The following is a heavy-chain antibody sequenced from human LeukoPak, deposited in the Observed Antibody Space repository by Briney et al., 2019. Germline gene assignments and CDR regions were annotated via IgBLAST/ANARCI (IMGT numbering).Heavy chain of an antibody. CDR3: ARVPPSAHQLLSSDY. D-gene: IGHD2-2*01. CDR2: ISANNGET. J-gene: IGHJ4*02. Sequence: ASVKVSCKASGYTFTNYGISWVRQAPGQGLEWMAWISANNGETRYAQNFQGRVTMTTDTSTSTAYMELRSLRSDDTAVYCCARVPPSAHQLLSSDYWGQGTQVTVSS. CDR1: GYTFTNYG. V-gene: IGHV1-18*04.